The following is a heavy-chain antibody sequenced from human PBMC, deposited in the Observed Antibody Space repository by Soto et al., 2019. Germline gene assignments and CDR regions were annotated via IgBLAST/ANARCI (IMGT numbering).Heavy chain of an antibody. V-gene: IGHV3-7*01. CDR3: ARPRFCASGSCYFDF. Sequence: EVQLVESGGGLVQAGGSLRLSCAASGFTFSTYWMSWVRQAPGKGLEWVANIKLDGSEKYYVDSVKGRFTISRDNAKNSLDLQMNGLRDEDTAVYYCARPRFCASGSCYFDFWCQGTLVTVSS. D-gene: IGHD2-15*01. CDR1: GFTFSTYW. CDR2: IKLDGSEK. J-gene: IGHJ4*02.